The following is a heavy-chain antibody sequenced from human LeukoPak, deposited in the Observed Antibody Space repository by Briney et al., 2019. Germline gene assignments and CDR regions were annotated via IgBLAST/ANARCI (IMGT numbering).Heavy chain of an antibody. CDR1: GFTFDDYA. V-gene: IGHV3-43*02. Sequence: GGSLRLSCAASGFTFDDYAMHWVRQAPGKGLEWVSLIGGDGGSTYYADSVKGRFTISRDNGKNSLFLQMKSLRTDDTALYYCVKEPHYYDRSGYFWGQGTLVTASS. CDR2: IGGDGGST. D-gene: IGHD3-22*01. CDR3: VKEPHYYDRSGYF. J-gene: IGHJ4*02.